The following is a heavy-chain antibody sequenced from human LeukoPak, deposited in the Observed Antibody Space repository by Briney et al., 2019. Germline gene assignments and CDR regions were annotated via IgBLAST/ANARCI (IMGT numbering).Heavy chain of an antibody. CDR3: ARGGILRYFDWLGSGGMDV. CDR1: GYTFTSYD. V-gene: IGHV1-8*01. Sequence: ASVTVSCRTSGYTFTSYDIHWVRQAPGQGLEWMGWMNPDGGNTGYARKFQGRVTMTRNTSISTAYMELSSLRSEDTAVYYCARGGILRYFDWLGSGGMDVWGQGTTVTVSS. J-gene: IGHJ6*02. D-gene: IGHD3-9*01. CDR2: MNPDGGNT.